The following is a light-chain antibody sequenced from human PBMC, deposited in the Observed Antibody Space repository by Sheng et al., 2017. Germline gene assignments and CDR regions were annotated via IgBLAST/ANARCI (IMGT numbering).Light chain of an antibody. CDR1: HWNYT. Sequence: YVLTQPPSVSVAPGTTARITCGGXRHWNYTCALVPTEASQAPVLVVYADSDRPSGIPDRFSCLQXWEHGHPDHQQGRKAGDEADYYCQVWHSRSDHVVFGGGTKLTVL. CDR2: ADS. CDR3: QVWHSRSDHVV. V-gene: IGLV3-21*03. J-gene: IGLJ3*02.